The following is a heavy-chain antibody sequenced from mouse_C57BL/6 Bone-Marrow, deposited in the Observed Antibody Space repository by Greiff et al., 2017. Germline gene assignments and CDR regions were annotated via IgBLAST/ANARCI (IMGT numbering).Heavy chain of an antibody. V-gene: IGHV5-4*01. CDR1: GFTFSSYA. CDR2: ISDGGSYA. CDR3: ARQLRAMDY. D-gene: IGHD2-4*01. Sequence: EVQLVESGGGLVKPGGSLKLSCAASGFTFSSYAMSWVRQTPEKRLEWVATISDGGSYAYYTDNVKGRFTISRDNAKNNLYLQMSHLKSEDTAMYYCARQLRAMDYWGQGTSVTVSS. J-gene: IGHJ4*01.